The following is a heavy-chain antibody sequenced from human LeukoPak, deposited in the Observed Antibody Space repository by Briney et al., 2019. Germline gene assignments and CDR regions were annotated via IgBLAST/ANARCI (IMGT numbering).Heavy chain of an antibody. J-gene: IGHJ3*02. D-gene: IGHD1-20*01. Sequence: ASVKVSCKASGYTFTGYYMHWVRQAPGQGLEWMGWINPNSGGTNYAQKFQGWVTMTRDTSISTPYMELSRLRSDDTAVYYCARSGRNWNGLAAFDIWGQGTMVTVSS. CDR2: INPNSGGT. CDR3: ARSGRNWNGLAAFDI. CDR1: GYTFTGYY. V-gene: IGHV1-2*04.